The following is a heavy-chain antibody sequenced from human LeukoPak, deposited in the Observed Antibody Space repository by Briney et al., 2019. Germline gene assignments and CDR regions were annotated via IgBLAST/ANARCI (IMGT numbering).Heavy chain of an antibody. V-gene: IGHV4-30-4*08. CDR3: ARDYCSGGSCNFDY. Sequence: SQTLSLTCTVSGGSISSGDYYWSWIRQPPGKGLEWIGYIYYSGSTYYNPSLKSRVIISVDTSKNQFSLKLSSVTAADTAVYYCARDYCSGGSCNFDYWGQGTLVTVSS. CDR2: IYYSGST. J-gene: IGHJ4*02. CDR1: GGSISSGDYY. D-gene: IGHD2-15*01.